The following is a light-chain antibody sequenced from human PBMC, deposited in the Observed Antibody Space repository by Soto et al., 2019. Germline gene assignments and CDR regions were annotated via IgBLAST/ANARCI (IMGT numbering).Light chain of an antibody. CDR2: AAS. V-gene: IGKV1-27*01. CDR3: QNYNSAPPAGA. CDR1: QGIRNF. J-gene: IGKJ4*01. Sequence: DIQMTQSPSSLSASVGDRVTITCRASQGIRNFLAWYQQKPGKIPKVLIYAASTLQSGVPSRFSGSGSGTDFTFTISSLQPEDVATYYCQNYNSAPPAGAFGGGTKVEIK.